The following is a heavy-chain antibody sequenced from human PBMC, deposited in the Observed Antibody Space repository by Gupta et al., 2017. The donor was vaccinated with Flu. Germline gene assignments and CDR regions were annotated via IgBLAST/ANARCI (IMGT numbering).Heavy chain of an antibody. D-gene: IGHD6-19*01. CDR1: GFTFSNYA. V-gene: IGHV3-23*01. CDR2: ISGSGGYT. J-gene: IGHJ4*02. CDR3: AKVLTSGDRSGWYRKWYFDY. Sequence: EVQLLESGGGLVQPGGSLRLSCAASGFTFSNYAMRWVRQAPGKGLEWVSTISGSGGYTYYADSVKGRFTISRDNSKNTLYLQMNILRAGDTAVYYCAKVLTSGDRSGWYRKWYFDYWGQGTLVTVSS.